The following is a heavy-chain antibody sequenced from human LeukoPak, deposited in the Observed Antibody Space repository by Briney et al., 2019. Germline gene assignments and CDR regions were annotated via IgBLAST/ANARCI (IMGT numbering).Heavy chain of an antibody. V-gene: IGHV3-30*03. CDR3: AREPGD. CDR2: ISHHGANK. CDR1: GFTFSTYG. Sequence: GGSLRLSCVASGFTFSTYGMSWVRQAPGKGLEWVAVISHHGANKFYGDSVKGRFTISRDNSNNMVYLQMNGLRAEDTAVYYCAREPGDWGQGTLVTVSS. J-gene: IGHJ4*02. D-gene: IGHD2-2*01.